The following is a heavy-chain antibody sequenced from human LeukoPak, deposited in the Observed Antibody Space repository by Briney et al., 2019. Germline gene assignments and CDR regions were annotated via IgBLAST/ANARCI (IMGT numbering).Heavy chain of an antibody. Sequence: GGSLRLSCTASGFIFSSYGMHWVRQAPGKRLEWVAFIQFDESETHYGDSVKGRFSISRDISKNTLYLRMNSLRAEDTALYYCARVRVAYGSGSYFNSFFEYWGQGTLVTVSS. CDR3: ARVRVAYGSGSYFNSFFEY. D-gene: IGHD3-10*01. V-gene: IGHV3-30*02. J-gene: IGHJ4*02. CDR2: IQFDESET. CDR1: GFIFSSYG.